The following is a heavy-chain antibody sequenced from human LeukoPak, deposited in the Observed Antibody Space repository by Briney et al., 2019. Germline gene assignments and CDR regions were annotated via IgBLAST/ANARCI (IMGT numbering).Heavy chain of an antibody. Sequence: SVKVSFKASGDTFNNYFLAWVRQAPGQGLEWMGGILPISGTADYAQKFQGRVSITADMSTSTGYMELSSLRSEDTAVYYCARGGYYGSGTYLFDPWGQGTLVTVTS. CDR2: ILPISGTA. CDR3: ARGGYYGSGTYLFDP. J-gene: IGHJ5*02. CDR1: GDTFNNYF. D-gene: IGHD3-10*01. V-gene: IGHV1-69*06.